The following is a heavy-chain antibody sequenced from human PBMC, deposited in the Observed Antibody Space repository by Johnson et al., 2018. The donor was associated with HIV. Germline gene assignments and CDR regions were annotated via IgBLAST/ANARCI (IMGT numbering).Heavy chain of an antibody. Sequence: VQLVESGGGLVQPGGSLRLSCAASGFTVSSNYMSWVRQAPGKGLEWVSVIYSGGSTYYTDSVKGRFTISRDNSKNTVYLQMNSLRAEDTAVYYCARVRQLGRGDAFDIWGQGTMVTVSS. J-gene: IGHJ3*02. CDR3: ARVRQLGRGDAFDI. D-gene: IGHD6-6*01. CDR2: IYSGGST. CDR1: GFTVSSNY. V-gene: IGHV3-66*01.